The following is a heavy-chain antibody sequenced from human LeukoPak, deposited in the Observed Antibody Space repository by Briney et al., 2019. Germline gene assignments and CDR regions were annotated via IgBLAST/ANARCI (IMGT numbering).Heavy chain of an antibody. V-gene: IGHV3-21*01. Sequence: GGSLRLSCAASGIAFRSFTMHWVRQAPGKGLEWVSSITPTSTSTVYADSVKGRFTISRDNAKNSLYLQMNSLRAEDTAVYHCATVYYDSSAYGDLDSWGQGTLVTVSS. D-gene: IGHD3-22*01. J-gene: IGHJ4*02. CDR2: ITPTSTST. CDR1: GIAFRSFT. CDR3: ATVYYDSSAYGDLDS.